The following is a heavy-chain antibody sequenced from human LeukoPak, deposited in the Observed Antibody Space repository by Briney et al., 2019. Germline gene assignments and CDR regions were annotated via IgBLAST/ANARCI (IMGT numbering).Heavy chain of an antibody. CDR3: ARGLPPAAAKLDY. CDR2: IIPIFGTA. CDR1: GYTFTGYY. Sequence: SVKVSCKASGYTFTGYYMHWVRQAPGQGLEWMGGIIPIFGTANYAQKFQGRVTITTDESTSTAYMELSSLRSEDTAVYYCARGLPPAAAKLDYWGQGTLVTVSS. D-gene: IGHD6-13*01. J-gene: IGHJ4*02. V-gene: IGHV1-69*05.